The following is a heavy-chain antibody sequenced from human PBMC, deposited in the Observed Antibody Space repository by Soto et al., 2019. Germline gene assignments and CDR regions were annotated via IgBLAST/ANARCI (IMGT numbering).Heavy chain of an antibody. CDR2: IIPIFGTA. J-gene: IGHJ4*02. V-gene: IGHV1-69*13. D-gene: IGHD2-15*01. Sequence: SVKVYCPASGYTFTSYVISWVLQAPGQGLEWMGGIIPIFGTANYAQKFQGRVTITADESTSTAYMELSSLRSEDTAVYYCARGGDCSGGSCYTFEYWGQGNLVTVYS. CDR1: GYTFTSYV. CDR3: ARGGDCSGGSCYTFEY.